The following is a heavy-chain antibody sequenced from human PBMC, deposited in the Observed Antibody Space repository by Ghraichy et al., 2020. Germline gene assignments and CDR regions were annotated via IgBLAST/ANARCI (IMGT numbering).Heavy chain of an antibody. CDR2: LTPDGSQT. CDR3: ARDVGYKTFDY. D-gene: IGHD1-14*01. Sequence: GGSLRLSCAASGLAFNISWMNWVRQAPGKGLDWVASLTPDGSQTYFVDSVKGRFAISRDNAKNSVSLQMHSLRVEDTAVYYCARDVGYKTFDYWGQGTQVTVSS. J-gene: IGHJ4*02. CDR1: GLAFNISW. V-gene: IGHV3-7*01.